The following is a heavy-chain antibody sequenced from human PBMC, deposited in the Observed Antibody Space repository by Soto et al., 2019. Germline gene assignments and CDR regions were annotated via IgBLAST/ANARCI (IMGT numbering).Heavy chain of an antibody. CDR3: ARDESVLGGWEFDY. Sequence: GGSLRLSCAASGFTFSTYNMNWVRQAPGKGLEWVSSISTGSNYIYYAGSVKGRFTISRDNAKNSLYLQMNSLRVEDTAVYYCARDESVLGGWEFDYWGQGTLVIVSS. CDR1: GFTFSTYN. D-gene: IGHD1-26*01. V-gene: IGHV3-21*01. CDR2: ISTGSNYI. J-gene: IGHJ4*02.